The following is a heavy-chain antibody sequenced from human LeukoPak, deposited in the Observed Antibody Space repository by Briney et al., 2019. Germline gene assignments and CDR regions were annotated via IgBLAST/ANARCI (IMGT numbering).Heavy chain of an antibody. Sequence: ASVKVSCKASGGTFSSYAISWVRQAPGQGLEWMGRIIPILGIANYAQKFQGRVTITADKSTSTAYMELSSLRSEDTAVYYCARVWAKTYSSGWSDYWGQGTLVTVSS. D-gene: IGHD6-19*01. CDR2: IIPILGIA. J-gene: IGHJ4*02. CDR1: GGTFSSYA. CDR3: ARVWAKTYSSGWSDY. V-gene: IGHV1-69*04.